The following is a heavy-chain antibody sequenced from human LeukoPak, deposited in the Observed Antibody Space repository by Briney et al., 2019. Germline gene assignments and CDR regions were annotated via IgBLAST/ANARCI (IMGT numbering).Heavy chain of an antibody. CDR2: ISTKGNT. D-gene: IGHD2-2*01. CDR1: GYSFTTHG. CDR3: AKCLRGGSSATCYDAFDI. Sequence: GASVKVSCKASGYSFTTHGFSWLRQAPGQGLEWMGWISTKGNTNYAQNLQGRVTLTTDTSTNTAYMELMSLRSDDTAMYYCAKCLRGGSSATCYDAFDIWGRGTMVTVSS. J-gene: IGHJ3*02. V-gene: IGHV1-18*01.